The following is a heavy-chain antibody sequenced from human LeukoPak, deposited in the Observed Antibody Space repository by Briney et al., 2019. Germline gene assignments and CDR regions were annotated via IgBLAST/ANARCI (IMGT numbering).Heavy chain of an antibody. D-gene: IGHD3/OR15-3a*01. V-gene: IGHV1-24*01. J-gene: IGHJ6*03. CDR1: GYTLTELS. CDR2: FDPEDGET. Sequence: ASVKVSCKVSGYTLTELSMHWVRQAPGKGLEWMGGFDPEDGETIYAQKFQGRVTMTEDTSTDTAYMELSSLRSEDTAVYYCATGVGRSYYYYYMDVWGKGTTVTVSS. CDR3: ATGVGRSYYYYYMDV.